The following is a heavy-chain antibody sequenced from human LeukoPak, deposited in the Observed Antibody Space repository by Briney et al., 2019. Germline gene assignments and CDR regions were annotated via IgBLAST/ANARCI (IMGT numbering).Heavy chain of an antibody. CDR1: GYTFTSYD. J-gene: IGHJ5*02. V-gene: IGHV1-8*01. D-gene: IGHD6-6*01. CDR2: MNPNSGNT. Sequence: ASVKVSCKASGYTFTSYDINWVRQATGQGLEWMGWMNPNSGNTGYAQKFQGRVTMTRNTSISTAYMELSSLRSEDTAVYYCARGGFRSAARRFDPWGQGTLVTVSS. CDR3: ARGGFRSAARRFDP.